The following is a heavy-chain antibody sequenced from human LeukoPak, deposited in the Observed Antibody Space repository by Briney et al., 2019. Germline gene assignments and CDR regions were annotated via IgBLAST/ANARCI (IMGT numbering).Heavy chain of an antibody. CDR2: INPNSGGT. D-gene: IGHD3-3*01. V-gene: IGHV1-2*06. CDR1: GYTFTGYY. CDR3: AREIYDFWSGYYKGNDY. J-gene: IGHJ4*02. Sequence: ASVKVSCKASGYTFTGYYMHWVRQAPGQGLEWMGRINPNSGGTNYAQKFQGRVTMTRDTSISTAYMELSRLRSEDTAVYYCAREIYDFWSGYYKGNDYWGQGTLVTVSS.